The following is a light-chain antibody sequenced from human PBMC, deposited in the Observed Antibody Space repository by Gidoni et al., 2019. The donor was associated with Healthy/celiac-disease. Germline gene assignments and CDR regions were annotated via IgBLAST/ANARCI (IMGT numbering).Light chain of an antibody. CDR1: QSVSSY. CDR2: DAS. CDR3: QQRSNWHGT. J-gene: IGKJ1*01. Sequence: EIVLTQSPATLSLSPGERATLSCRASQSVSSYLAWYQQKPGQAPRLLIYDASNRATGIPARFSGSGSGTDFTLTISSLEPEDFAVYYCQQRSNWHGTFXXXTKVEIK. V-gene: IGKV3-11*01.